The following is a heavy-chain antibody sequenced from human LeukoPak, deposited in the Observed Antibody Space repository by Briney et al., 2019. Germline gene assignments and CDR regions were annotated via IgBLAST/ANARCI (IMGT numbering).Heavy chain of an antibody. Sequence: PRASVKVSCKASGGTFSSYAISWVRQAPGQGLEWMGGIIPIFGIANYAQKFQGRVTITADESTSTAYMELSSLRSEDTAVYYCARAGIAAAGTLDYWGQGTLVTVSS. J-gene: IGHJ4*02. V-gene: IGHV1-69*13. CDR1: GGTFSSYA. CDR3: ARAGIAAAGTLDY. CDR2: IIPIFGIA. D-gene: IGHD6-13*01.